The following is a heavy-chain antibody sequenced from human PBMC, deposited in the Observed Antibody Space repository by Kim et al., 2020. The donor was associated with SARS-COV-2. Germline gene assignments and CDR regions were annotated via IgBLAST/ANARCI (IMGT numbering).Heavy chain of an antibody. D-gene: IGHD5-12*01. V-gene: IGHV4-39*01. CDR2: IDYSGST. CDR3: ARRKDGYPFGY. J-gene: IGHJ4*02. Sequence: SETLSLTCSVSGGSISSSGYYWGWIRQPPEKGLEWIGSIDYSGSTNYNPSLKSRVTISVDTSKNQFSLKLSSVTAADTAVYYCARRKDGYPFGYWGQGTLVTVSS. CDR1: GGSISSSGYY.